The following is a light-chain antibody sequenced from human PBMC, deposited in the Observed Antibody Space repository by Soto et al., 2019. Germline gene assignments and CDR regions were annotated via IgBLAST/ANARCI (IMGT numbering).Light chain of an antibody. CDR3: QQYNSYPIT. CDR2: AAS. Sequence: DIRLTQSPSFLSASIGDRVTITCRASQGISSYLAWYQQKPGKAPELLIYAASTLQSGVPSRFSGSGSGTDFTLTISSLQPEDFATYYCQQYNSYPITFGQGTRLEIK. V-gene: IGKV1-9*01. J-gene: IGKJ5*01. CDR1: QGISSY.